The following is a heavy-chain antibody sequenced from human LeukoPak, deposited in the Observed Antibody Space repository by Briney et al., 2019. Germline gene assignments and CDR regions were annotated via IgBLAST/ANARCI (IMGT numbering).Heavy chain of an antibody. CDR2: ISLDGSNK. Sequence: PGGSLRLSCAASGLIFSNYGMHWVRQAPGKGLEWVAVISLDGSNKYYADSVKGRFTISRDNSKNTLYLQKNSLRADDTAIYYCAKSMTLQWRGFFDLWGRGTHVTVSS. J-gene: IGHJ2*01. CDR3: AKSMTLQWRGFFDL. V-gene: IGHV3-30*18. D-gene: IGHD6-19*01. CDR1: GLIFSNYG.